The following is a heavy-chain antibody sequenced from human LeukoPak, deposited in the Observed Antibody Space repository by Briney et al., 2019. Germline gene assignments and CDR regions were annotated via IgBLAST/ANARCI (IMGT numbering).Heavy chain of an antibody. V-gene: IGHV4-34*01. D-gene: IGHD2-21*02. CDR2: INHSGST. CDR3: ASRGYCGGDCYLLAFDY. J-gene: IGHJ4*02. CDR1: GGSFSGYY. Sequence: SETLSLTCAVYGGSFSGYYWSWIRQPPGKGLEWIGEINHSGSTNYNPSLKSRVTISVDTSKNQFSLKLSPVTAADTAVYYCASRGYCGGDCYLLAFDYWGQGTLVTVSS.